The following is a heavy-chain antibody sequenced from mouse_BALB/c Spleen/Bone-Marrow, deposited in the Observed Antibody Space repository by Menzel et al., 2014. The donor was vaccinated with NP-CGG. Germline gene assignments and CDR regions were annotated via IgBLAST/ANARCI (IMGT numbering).Heavy chain of an antibody. CDR3: RRDDYAY. D-gene: IGHD2-4*01. V-gene: IGHV1-7*01. J-gene: IGHJ3*01. Sequence: LVESGAELAKPGASVKMSCKASGYTFTSYWMHWVKQRPGQGLEWIGYIYPTTGYTEHNQKFKDKAIMTADKSSSTAYIQLNSLAYEGSAVYYCRRDDYAYWGQGTLVPGSA. CDR2: IYPTTGYT. CDR1: GYTFTSYW.